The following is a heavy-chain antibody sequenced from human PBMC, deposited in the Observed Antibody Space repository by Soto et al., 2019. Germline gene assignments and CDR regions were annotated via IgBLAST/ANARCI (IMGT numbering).Heavy chain of an antibody. J-gene: IGHJ5*02. CDR1: GGSISSYY. V-gene: IGHV4-59*01. CDR3: ARARNDYGDYDHFNWFDP. CDR2: IYYSGST. Sequence: PSETLSLTCTVSGGSISSYYWSWIRQPPGKGLEWIGYIYYSGSTNYNPSLKSRVTIPVDTSKNQFSLKLSSVTAADTAVYYCARARNDYGDYDHFNWFDPWGQGTLVTVSS. D-gene: IGHD4-17*01.